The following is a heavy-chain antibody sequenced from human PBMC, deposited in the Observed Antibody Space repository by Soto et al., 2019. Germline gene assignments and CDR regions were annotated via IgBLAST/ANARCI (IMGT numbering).Heavy chain of an antibody. J-gene: IGHJ6*02. CDR3: ARVCGGDCHYGMDV. V-gene: IGHV4-31*03. D-gene: IGHD2-21*02. Sequence: QVQLQESGPGLVKPSQTLSLTCTVSGGSISSGGYYWSWIRQHPGKGLEWIGYIYYSGSTYYNPSLKSRVTISVDTSKNQFSLKLSSVTAADTAVHYCARVCGGDCHYGMDVWGQGNTVTVSS. CDR2: IYYSGST. CDR1: GGSISSGGYY.